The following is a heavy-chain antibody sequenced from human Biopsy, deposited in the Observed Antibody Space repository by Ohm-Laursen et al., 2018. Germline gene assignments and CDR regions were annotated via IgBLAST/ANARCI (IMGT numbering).Heavy chain of an antibody. V-gene: IGHV3-11*01. CDR2: ISGSGTTI. J-gene: IGHJ4*02. Sequence: SLRLSCTASGFTFSDYYMSWIRQAPGTGQEWLSYISGSGTTIFYADSVKGRFTVSRDNAKNSLYLQMKSLTVEDTAVYYCAIDGAGSYHDYWGQGTLVTVSS. CDR3: AIDGAGSYHDY. CDR1: GFTFSDYY. D-gene: IGHD3-10*01.